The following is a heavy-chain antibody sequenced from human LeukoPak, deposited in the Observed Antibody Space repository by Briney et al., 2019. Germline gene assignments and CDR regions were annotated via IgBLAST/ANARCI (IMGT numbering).Heavy chain of an antibody. CDR3: AVGDGYPFDY. V-gene: IGHV1-69*05. J-gene: IGHJ4*02. Sequence: GASVKVSCKASGGTFSSYAISWVQQAPGQGLEWMGRIIPIFGTANCAQKFQGRVTITTDESTSTAYMELSSLRSEDTAVYYCAVGDGYPFDYWGQGTLVTVSS. D-gene: IGHD5-24*01. CDR2: IIPIFGTA. CDR1: GGTFSSYA.